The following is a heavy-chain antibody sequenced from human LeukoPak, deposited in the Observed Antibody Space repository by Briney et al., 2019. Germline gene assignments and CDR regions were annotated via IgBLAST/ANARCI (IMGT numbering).Heavy chain of an antibody. V-gene: IGHV4-34*01. D-gene: IGHD3-9*01. Sequence: SETLSLTCAVYGGSFSGYYWSWIRQPPGKGLEWIGEINHSGSTNYNPSLKSRVTISVDTSKNQFSLKLSSVTAADTAVYYCARGPSLTGYYTPYWYFDLWGRGTLVTVSS. J-gene: IGHJ2*01. CDR2: INHSGST. CDR3: ARGPSLTGYYTPYWYFDL. CDR1: GGSFSGYY.